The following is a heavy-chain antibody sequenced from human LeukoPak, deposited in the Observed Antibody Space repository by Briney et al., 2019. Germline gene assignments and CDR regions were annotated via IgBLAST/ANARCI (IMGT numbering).Heavy chain of an antibody. J-gene: IGHJ6*02. Sequence: GGALRLFFSASGFTFYSYAMYWGRPAPGEGGGGGAGIFCSGGGTYYADSVKGRFTISRDNSKNTLYLQMNSLRAEDTAVYYCAKGFVTGDSYDYYYYYYGMDVWGQGTTVTVSS. CDR2: IFCSGGGT. D-gene: IGHD2-21*02. CDR1: GFTFYSYA. CDR3: AKGFVTGDSYDYYYYYYGMDV. V-gene: IGHV3-23*01.